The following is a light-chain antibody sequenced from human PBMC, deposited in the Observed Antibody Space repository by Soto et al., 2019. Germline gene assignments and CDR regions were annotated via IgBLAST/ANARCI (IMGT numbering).Light chain of an antibody. Sequence: DIPVTQSPSSLSASVGDRVTVTCLASQSSNRDLNWYKQKPGKAPKLLINAESSLQSGVPSRFSGSGSGTDFTLTISSLQPEDFATYYCQQSYRTPYTFGQGTKLEIK. CDR1: QSSNRD. J-gene: IGKJ2*01. CDR3: QQSYRTPYT. CDR2: AES. V-gene: IGKV1-39*01.